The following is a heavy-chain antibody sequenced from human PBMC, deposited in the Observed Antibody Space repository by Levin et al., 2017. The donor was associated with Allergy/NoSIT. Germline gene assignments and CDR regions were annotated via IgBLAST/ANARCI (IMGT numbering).Heavy chain of an antibody. V-gene: IGHV3-30*03. CDR3: ASRGSFDH. CDR2: ITSDGSNI. D-gene: IGHD3-10*01. J-gene: IGHJ4*02. CDR1: GLTFGDYG. Sequence: GGSLRLSCAASGLTFGDYGMHWVRQAPDRGLEWVTLITSDGSNIFYADSVKGRFIFSRAHSRNLLYLQLNSLRPEDAGVYYCASRGSFDHWGQGTPVTVSS.